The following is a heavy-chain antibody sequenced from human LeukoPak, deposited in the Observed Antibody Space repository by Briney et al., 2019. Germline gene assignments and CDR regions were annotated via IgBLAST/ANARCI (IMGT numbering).Heavy chain of an antibody. CDR1: GGSIVSHY. J-gene: IGHJ4*02. CDR3: AKDSSTWGNLAGHFDS. D-gene: IGHD6-13*01. Sequence: SETLSLTCTVSGGSIVSHYWNWIRQPAGRGLEWIGRFYASGTTNTSPSLKSRVTMSVDTSKNQFPLKLSSVTAADTAVYYCAKDSSTWGNLAGHFDSWGQGTLVTASS. CDR2: FYASGTT. V-gene: IGHV4-4*07.